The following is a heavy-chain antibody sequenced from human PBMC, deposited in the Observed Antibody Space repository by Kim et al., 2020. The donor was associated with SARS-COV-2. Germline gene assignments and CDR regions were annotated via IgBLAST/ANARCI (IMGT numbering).Heavy chain of an antibody. J-gene: IGHJ3*01. Sequence: GGSLRLSCAASGFTFSSYAMHWVRQAPGKGLEWVAVISYDGSNKYYADSVKGRFTISRDNSKNTLYLQMNSLRAEDTAVYYCARRRPRITMIVVVTRNVYDSLDLWGQGPSLTLSS. V-gene: IGHV3-30-3*01. CDR1: GFTFSSYA. CDR2: ISYDGSNK. D-gene: IGHD3-22*01. CDR3: ARRRPRITMIVVVTRNVYDSLDL.